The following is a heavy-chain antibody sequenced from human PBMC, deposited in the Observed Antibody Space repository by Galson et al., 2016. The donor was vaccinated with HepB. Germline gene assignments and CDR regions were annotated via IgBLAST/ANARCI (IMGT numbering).Heavy chain of an antibody. CDR1: GFTFSTYW. CDR2: IKSDGSTT. J-gene: IGHJ5*02. CDR3: AKHPLLWGHWFDP. D-gene: IGHD3-10*01. V-gene: IGHV3-74*01. Sequence: SLRLSCAASGFTFSTYWMHWVRQSPEEGLAWVSHIKSDGSTTAYAASVKGRFTISRDNAKKTLYLQMNSLRAEDTAVYYCAKHPLLWGHWFDPWGQGTLVTVSS.